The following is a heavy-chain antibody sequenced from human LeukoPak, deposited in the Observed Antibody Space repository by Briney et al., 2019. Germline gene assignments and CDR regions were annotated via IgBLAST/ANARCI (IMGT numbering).Heavy chain of an antibody. CDR2: ISGSGGYT. V-gene: IGHV3-23*01. CDR1: GFTFSGYA. J-gene: IGHJ4*02. Sequence: PGGSLRLSCAASGFTFSGYAMSSVRQAPGKGLEWVSSISGSGGYTYYADSVKGRLTISRDNSKNTLYLQMNSLRAEDTAVYYCAKERGATLFDYWGQGTLVAVSS. CDR3: AKERGATLFDY. D-gene: IGHD1-26*01.